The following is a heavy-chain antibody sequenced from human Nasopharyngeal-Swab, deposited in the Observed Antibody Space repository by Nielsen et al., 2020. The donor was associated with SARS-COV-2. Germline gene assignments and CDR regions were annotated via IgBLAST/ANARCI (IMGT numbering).Heavy chain of an antibody. CDR3: AKGDIVLMVYPASAFDI. D-gene: IGHD2-8*01. CDR2: ISWNSGSI. Sequence: SLKISCAASGFTFDDYAMHWVRQAPGKGLEWVSGISWNSGSIGYVDSVKGRFTISRDNAKNSLYLQMNSLRAEDTALYYCAKGDIVLMVYPASAFDIWGQGTMVTVSS. V-gene: IGHV3-9*01. J-gene: IGHJ3*02. CDR1: GFTFDDYA.